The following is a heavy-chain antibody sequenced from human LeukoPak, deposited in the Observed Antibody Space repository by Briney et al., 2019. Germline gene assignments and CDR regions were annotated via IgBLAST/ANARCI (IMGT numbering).Heavy chain of an antibody. CDR3: AKVGAGAYYFDY. CDR1: GFTFSSYA. Sequence: GGSLRLSCAASGFTFSSYAMTWVRQAPGKGLEWVSAISGSGGSTYYADSVKGRFTISRDNSKNTLYLQMNSLRAEDTAVYYCAKVGAGAYYFDYWGQGTLVTVSS. J-gene: IGHJ4*02. V-gene: IGHV3-23*01. CDR2: ISGSGGST.